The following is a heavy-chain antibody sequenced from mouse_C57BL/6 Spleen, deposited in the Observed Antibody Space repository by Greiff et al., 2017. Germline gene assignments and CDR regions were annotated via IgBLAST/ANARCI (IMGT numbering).Heavy chain of an antibody. Sequence: EVMLVESEGGLVQPGSSMKLSCTASGFTFSDYYMAWVRQVPEKGLEWVANINYDGSSTYYLDSLKSRFIISRDNAKNILYLQMSSLKSEDTDTYYCARVPLCGAMDYWGQGTSVTVSS. V-gene: IGHV5-16*01. D-gene: IGHD1-1*01. CDR3: ARVPLCGAMDY. CDR1: GFTFSDYY. CDR2: INYDGSST. J-gene: IGHJ4*01.